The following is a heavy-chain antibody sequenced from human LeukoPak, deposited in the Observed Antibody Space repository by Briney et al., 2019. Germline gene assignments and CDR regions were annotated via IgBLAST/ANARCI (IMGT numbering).Heavy chain of an antibody. CDR2: ISGSGDTT. Sequence: GGSLRLSCAASGFTFSSFAMNWVRQAPGKGLEWVSIISGSGDTTHYTDSVKGRFTVSRDNAKNSLYLQMNSLRAEDTAVYYCARALMVSYMDVWGKGTTVTVSS. V-gene: IGHV3-23*01. J-gene: IGHJ6*03. CDR1: GFTFSSFA. D-gene: IGHD2-8*01. CDR3: ARALMVSYMDV.